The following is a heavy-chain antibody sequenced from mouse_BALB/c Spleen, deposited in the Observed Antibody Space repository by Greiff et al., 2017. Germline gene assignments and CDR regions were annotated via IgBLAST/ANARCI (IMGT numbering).Heavy chain of an antibody. D-gene: IGHD2-1*01. CDR1: GFSLTSYG. CDR3: ARNGNGNTGYFDV. CDR2: IWSGGST. Sequence: VQLKESGPGLVQPSQSLSITCTVSGFSLTSYGVHWVRQSPGKGLEWLGVIWSGGSTDYNAAFISRLSISKDNSKSQVFFKMNSLQANDTAIYYCARNGNGNTGYFDVWGAGTTVTVSS. J-gene: IGHJ1*01. V-gene: IGHV2-2*02.